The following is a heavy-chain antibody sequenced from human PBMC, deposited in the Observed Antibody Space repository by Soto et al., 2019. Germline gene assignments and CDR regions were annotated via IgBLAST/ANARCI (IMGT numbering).Heavy chain of an antibody. J-gene: IGHJ4*02. CDR1: GFMFGSYW. Sequence: EVQLVESGGGLVQPGGSLRLSCAASGFMFGSYWMTWVRHAPGKGLQWVANIKRDGSEKYYVDSVKGRFTISRDNADNLLSLYMNSLRVDDTATYYCARVRANDYEIDYWGQGALVTVSS. D-gene: IGHD4-17*01. CDR2: IKRDGSEK. CDR3: ARVRANDYEIDY. V-gene: IGHV3-7*03.